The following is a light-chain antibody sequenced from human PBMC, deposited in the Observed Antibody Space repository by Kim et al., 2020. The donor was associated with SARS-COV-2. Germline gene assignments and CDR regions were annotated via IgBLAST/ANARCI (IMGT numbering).Light chain of an antibody. V-gene: IGKV3-11*01. CDR2: DAS. CDR3: HHRSDWPLT. Sequence: EIVLTQSPATLSLSPGERATLSCRASRSVSTFLAWYQQKPGQAPRLLIYDASNRATGIPARFSGSGSGTDFTLTISSLEPEDFAFYYCHHRSDWPLTFGGGTKLEI. CDR1: RSVSTF. J-gene: IGKJ4*01.